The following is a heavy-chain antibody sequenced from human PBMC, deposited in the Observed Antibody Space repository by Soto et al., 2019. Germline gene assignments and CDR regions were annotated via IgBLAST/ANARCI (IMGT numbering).Heavy chain of an antibody. Sequence: ASVKVSCKASGYTFTSYGISWVRQAPGQGLEWMGWISAYNGNTNYAQKLQGRVTMTTDTSTSTAYMELRSLRSDDTAVYYCASTMVRGVTLPYYYYGMDVWGQGTTVTV. J-gene: IGHJ6*02. V-gene: IGHV1-18*01. CDR3: ASTMVRGVTLPYYYYGMDV. CDR1: GYTFTSYG. D-gene: IGHD3-10*01. CDR2: ISAYNGNT.